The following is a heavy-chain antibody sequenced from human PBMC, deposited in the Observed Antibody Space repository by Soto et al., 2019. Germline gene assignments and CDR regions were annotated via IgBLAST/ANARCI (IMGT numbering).Heavy chain of an antibody. CDR1: GGSINNYEYY. CDR2: VYYTGST. CDR3: ARDRSNPPEFFDS. Sequence: PSETLSLTCSVSGGSINNYEYYWSWIRQPPGEGLEWIGHVYYTGSTSYSPSLKSRLTISLDTSENQFSLRLTSVSAADTAVYYCARDRSNPPEFFDSWGQGTLLTVSS. V-gene: IGHV4-30-4*01. J-gene: IGHJ4*02.